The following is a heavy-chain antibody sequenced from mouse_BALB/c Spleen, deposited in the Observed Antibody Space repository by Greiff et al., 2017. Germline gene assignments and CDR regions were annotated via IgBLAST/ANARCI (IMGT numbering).Heavy chain of an antibody. CDR2: IWAGGST. J-gene: IGHJ3*01. CDR3: ARDDGYSAWFAY. CDR1: GFSLTSYG. Sequence: VKLMESGPGLVAPSQSLSITYTVSGFSLTSYGVHWVRQPPGKGLEWLGVIWAGGSTNYNSALMSRLSISKDNSKSQVFLKMNSLQTDYTAMYYCARDDGYSAWFAYWGQGTLVTVSA. V-gene: IGHV2-9*02. D-gene: IGHD2-3*01.